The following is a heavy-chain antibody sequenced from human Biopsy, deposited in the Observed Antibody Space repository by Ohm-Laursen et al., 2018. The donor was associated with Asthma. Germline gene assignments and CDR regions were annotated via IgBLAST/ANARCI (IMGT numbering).Heavy chain of an antibody. CDR3: ARKAGSCISRTCYSLDF. V-gene: IGHV1-69*13. CDR2: INSVFGTT. D-gene: IGHD2-2*01. CDR1: GGTFNTYV. J-gene: IGHJ4*02. Sequence: VKVSCKSLGGTFNTYVIGWVRQAPRQGLEWMGGINSVFGTTTYPQKFQDRVTITADDSTSTVYMELSSLRSEDTAVYYCARKAGSCISRTCYSLDFWGQGTLVTVSS.